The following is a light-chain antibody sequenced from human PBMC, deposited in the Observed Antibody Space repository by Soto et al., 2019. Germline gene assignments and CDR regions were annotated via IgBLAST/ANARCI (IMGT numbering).Light chain of an antibody. J-gene: IGLJ2*01. Sequence: QSVLTQPPSVSGAPGQRVTISCTGSSSNIGAGYDVHGYQQLPGTAPKLLIYVNSNRPSGVPDRFSGSKSGTSASLAITGLQAEDEADYYCQSYDSSLSAVVFGGGTKLTVL. CDR2: VNS. CDR1: SSNIGAGYD. V-gene: IGLV1-40*01. CDR3: QSYDSSLSAVV.